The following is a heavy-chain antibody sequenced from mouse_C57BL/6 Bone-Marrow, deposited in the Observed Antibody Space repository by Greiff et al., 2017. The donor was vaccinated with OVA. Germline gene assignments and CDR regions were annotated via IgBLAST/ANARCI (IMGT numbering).Heavy chain of an antibody. Sequence: QVQLQQSGAELVRPRASVTLSCKASGYTFTDYEMHWVKQTPVHGLEWIGAIDPETGGTAYNQKFKGKAILTADKSSSTAYMELRSLTSEDSAVYYCTTNGNCSFYWYFDVWGTGTTVTVSS. D-gene: IGHD2-1*01. CDR3: TTNGNCSFYWYFDV. CDR2: IDPETGGT. J-gene: IGHJ1*03. CDR1: GYTFTDYE. V-gene: IGHV1-15*01.